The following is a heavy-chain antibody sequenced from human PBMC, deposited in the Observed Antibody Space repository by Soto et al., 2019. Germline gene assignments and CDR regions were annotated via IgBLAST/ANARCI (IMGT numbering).Heavy chain of an antibody. J-gene: IGHJ4*02. CDR1: GATFSSYA. CDR2: IIPIFGTA. D-gene: IGHD6-13*01. Sequence: ASVKVSCKASGATFSSYAISWVRQAPGQGLEWMGGIIPIFGTANYAQKFQGRVTITADESTNTAYMELSSLRSEDTAVYYCARQSSSWYYFDYWGQGTLVTVSS. V-gene: IGHV1-69*13. CDR3: ARQSSSWYYFDY.